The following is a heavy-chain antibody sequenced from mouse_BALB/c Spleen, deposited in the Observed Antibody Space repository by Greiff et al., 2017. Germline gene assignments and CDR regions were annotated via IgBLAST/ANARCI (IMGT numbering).Heavy chain of an antibody. CDR3: ARERDYGYWYFDV. CDR1: GFTFSSYA. V-gene: IGHV5-9-4*01. CDR2: ISSGGSYT. D-gene: IGHD2-4*01. Sequence: EVKLQESGGGLVKPGGSLKLSCAASGFTFSSYAMSWVRQSPEKRLEWVAEISSGGSYTYYPDTVTGRFTISRDNAKNTLYLEMSSLRSEDTAMYYCARERDYGYWYFDVWGAGTTVTVSS. J-gene: IGHJ1*01.